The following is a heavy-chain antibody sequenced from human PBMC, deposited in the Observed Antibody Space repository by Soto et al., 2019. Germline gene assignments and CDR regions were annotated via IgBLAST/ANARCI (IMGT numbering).Heavy chain of an antibody. Sequence: GGSLRLSCAASGFTFSSYAMSWVRQAPGKGLEWVSAISGSGGSTYYADSVKGRFTISRDNSKNTLYLQMNSLRAEDTAVYYCAKGVGVGGPDYGDYGFPSFAEYFQHWGQGTLVTVSS. CDR2: ISGSGGST. V-gene: IGHV3-23*01. D-gene: IGHD4-17*01. CDR1: GFTFSSYA. J-gene: IGHJ1*01. CDR3: AKGVGVGGPDYGDYGFPSFAEYFQH.